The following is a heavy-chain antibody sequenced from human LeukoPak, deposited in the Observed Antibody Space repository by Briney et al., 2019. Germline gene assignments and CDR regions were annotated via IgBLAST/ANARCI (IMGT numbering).Heavy chain of an antibody. CDR1: GFTFSTHA. CDR3: AKDVCGNYCSLDM. Sequence: PGGSLRLSCAASGFTFSTHAMSWVRQAPGKGLEWVSGISGVSETTYYADSVRGRFTISRDNSKSTIYLQMNSLRAEDTAVYYCAKDVCGNYCSLDMWGQGTTVTVSS. CDR2: ISGVSETT. V-gene: IGHV3-23*01. J-gene: IGHJ3*02. D-gene: IGHD1-26*01.